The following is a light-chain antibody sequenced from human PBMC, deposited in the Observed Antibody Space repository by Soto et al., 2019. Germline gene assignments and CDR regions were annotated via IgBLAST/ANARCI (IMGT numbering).Light chain of an antibody. J-gene: IGLJ2*01. CDR1: DIGRKS. CDR2: DDS. Sequence: SYELTQAPSVSVAPGQTARITCGGSDIGRKSVHWYQQRPGQAPVLVVSDDSDRTSGISARVSGSKSGNTATLTVTRVAAGDEADYYCQVWDISADHPVFGGGTKVTVL. CDR3: QVWDISADHPV. V-gene: IGLV3-21*02.